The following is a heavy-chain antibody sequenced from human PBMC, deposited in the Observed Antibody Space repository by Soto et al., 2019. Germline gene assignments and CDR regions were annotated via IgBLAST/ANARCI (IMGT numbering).Heavy chain of an antibody. CDR3: ATMGGDGDEFDSCVQY. CDR2: IMPLFNTP. CDR1: GCTFYSYA. Sequence: QVQLEQSGAEVKMPGASVRLSCKASGCTFYSYAFFWLRQAPGQALEYMGGIMPLFNTPSYSQKFHGRTTIAADGSTDSAHLDLNRLSSEDTDLYFCATMGGDGDEFDSCVQYWGQGSLVTVSS. D-gene: IGHD2-21*02. V-gene: IGHV1-69*01. J-gene: IGHJ4*02.